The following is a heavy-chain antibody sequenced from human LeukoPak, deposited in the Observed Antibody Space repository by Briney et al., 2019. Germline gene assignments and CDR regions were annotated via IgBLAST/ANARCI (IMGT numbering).Heavy chain of an antibody. CDR3: AATTVTPPPFDY. CDR1: GFTFSDYY. D-gene: IGHD4-17*01. CDR2: ISSSGSTI. Sequence: PGGSLRLSCAASGFTFSDYYMSWIRQAPGKGLEWVSYISSSGSTIYYADSVKGRFTISRDNAKNSLYLQMYSLRAEDTAVYYCAATTVTPPPFDYWGQGTLVTVSS. J-gene: IGHJ4*02. V-gene: IGHV3-11*01.